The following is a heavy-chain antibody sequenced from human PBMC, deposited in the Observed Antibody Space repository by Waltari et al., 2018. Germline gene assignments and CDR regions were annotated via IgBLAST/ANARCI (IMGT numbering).Heavy chain of an antibody. D-gene: IGHD3-3*01. Sequence: EVQLLESGGGLVQPGGSLRLSCAASGFTFSSYAMSWVRQAPGKGLEWVSAISGSGGSTYYADSVKGRFTISRDNSKNTLYLQMNSLRAEDTAVYYCAKDWGDFWSGSFTGYFDYWGQGTLVTVSS. CDR3: AKDWGDFWSGSFTGYFDY. J-gene: IGHJ4*02. CDR2: ISGSGGST. V-gene: IGHV3-23*01. CDR1: GFTFSSYA.